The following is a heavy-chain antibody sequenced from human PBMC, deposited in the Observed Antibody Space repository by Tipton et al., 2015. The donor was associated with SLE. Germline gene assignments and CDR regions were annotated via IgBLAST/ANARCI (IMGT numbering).Heavy chain of an antibody. CDR1: GFTFSSYA. D-gene: IGHD6-13*01. CDR2: ISGSADIS. J-gene: IGHJ3*02. V-gene: IGHV3-23*01. CDR3: ARSLIAAAGIGGFDI. Sequence: GSLRLSCAASGFTFSSYATNWVRQTPGKGLEWVSSISGSADISKYADSVKGRLTISRDNPKNTLYLQMNSLRVEDTAIYYCARSLIAAAGIGGFDIWGQGTMVTVST.